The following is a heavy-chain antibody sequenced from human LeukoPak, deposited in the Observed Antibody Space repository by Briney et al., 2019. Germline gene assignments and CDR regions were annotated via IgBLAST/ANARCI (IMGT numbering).Heavy chain of an antibody. Sequence: SETLSLTCTVSGDSISDYYGSWIRQPPGKGLEWIGYIYYSGSTNYNPSLKSRVTISVDTSKNQFSLKLSSVTAADTAVYYCARGPWEYSSGWYFDYWGQGTLVTVSS. V-gene: IGHV4-59*08. J-gene: IGHJ4*02. CDR3: ARGPWEYSSGWYFDY. D-gene: IGHD6-19*01. CDR2: IYYSGST. CDR1: GDSISDYY.